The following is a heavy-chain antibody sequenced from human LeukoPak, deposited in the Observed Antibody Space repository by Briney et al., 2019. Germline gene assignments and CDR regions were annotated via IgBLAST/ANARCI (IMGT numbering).Heavy chain of an antibody. CDR2: INHSGST. CDR3: ARARGWFDP. Sequence: PSETLSLTCAVYGGSFSGYYWSWIRQPPGKGLEWIGEINHSGSTNYNPSLKSRVTISVDTSKNQFSLKLSSVTAADTAAYYCARARGWFDPWGQGTLVTVSS. CDR1: GGSFSGYY. V-gene: IGHV4-34*01. J-gene: IGHJ5*02. D-gene: IGHD3-10*01.